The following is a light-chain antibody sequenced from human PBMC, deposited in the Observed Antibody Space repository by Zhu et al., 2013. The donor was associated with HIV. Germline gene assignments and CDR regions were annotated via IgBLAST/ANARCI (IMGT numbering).Light chain of an antibody. CDR2: GAS. Sequence: EIVLMQSPGTLSLSPGERATLSCRASQFVGSSTFLAWYQQKRGQAPRLLIHGASTRATGIADRFSGSGSGTDFTLTISRLEPEDFAVYYCQQYGNSPPYSFGQGTKLEIK. J-gene: IGKJ2*03. CDR3: QQYGNSPPYS. CDR1: QFVGSSTF. V-gene: IGKV3-20*01.